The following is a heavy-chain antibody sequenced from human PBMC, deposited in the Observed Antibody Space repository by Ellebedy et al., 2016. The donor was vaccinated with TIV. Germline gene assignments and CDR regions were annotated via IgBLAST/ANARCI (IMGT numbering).Heavy chain of an antibody. V-gene: IGHV1-18*04. CDR3: ASSSPYKYESSGYYYLDY. CDR2: ISAYNGNT. J-gene: IGHJ4*02. Sequence: AASVKVSCKASGYTFTTYGISWVRQAPGQGLEWMGWISAYNGNTNYAQKLQGRVTMTTDTSTSTAYMELRSLRSDDTAVYYCASSSPYKYESSGYYYLDYWGQGTLVTVSS. CDR1: GYTFTTYG. D-gene: IGHD3-22*01.